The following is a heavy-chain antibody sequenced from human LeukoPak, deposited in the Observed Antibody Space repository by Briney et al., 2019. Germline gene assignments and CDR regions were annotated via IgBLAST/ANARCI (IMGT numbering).Heavy chain of an antibody. V-gene: IGHV1-8*01. J-gene: IGHJ6*02. CDR1: GYTFTSYD. CDR3: ARLVGYSYYYYYYGMDV. CDR2: MNPNSGNT. Sequence: ASVKVSCKASGYTFTSYDINWVRQATGQGLEWMGWMNPNSGNTGYAQKFQGRVTMTRNTSISTAYMELSSLRSEDTAVCYCARLVGYSYYYYYYGMDVWGQGTTVTVSS. D-gene: IGHD5-18*01.